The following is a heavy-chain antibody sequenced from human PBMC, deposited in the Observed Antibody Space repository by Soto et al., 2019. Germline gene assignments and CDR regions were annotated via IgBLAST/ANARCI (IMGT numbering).Heavy chain of an antibody. CDR3: ARARANVAPNWFDP. D-gene: IGHD5-12*01. V-gene: IGHV1-2*04. CDR1: GYTFSDYY. J-gene: IGHJ5*02. CDR2: INPYSGAT. Sequence: QVQLVQSGAEVKKPGASVKVSCKASGYTFSDYYVHWVRQAPGQGLEWMGWINPYSGATNYAQKFQDWVTMTGDAPVSTAYLELTTLVSDDTAVYYCARARANVAPNWFDPWGQGTLVIVSS.